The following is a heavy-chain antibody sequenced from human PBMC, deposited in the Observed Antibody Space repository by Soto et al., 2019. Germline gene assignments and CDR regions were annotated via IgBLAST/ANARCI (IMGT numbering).Heavy chain of an antibody. CDR2: IGVYNGKT. CDR3: SRARYCTSPSCYNHYYYGMDI. V-gene: IGHV1-18*04. J-gene: IGHJ6*02. Sequence: QEQLVQSGGEVKKPGASVRVSCKASGYTFTKYGITWVRQAPEQGLEWMGWIGVYNGKTNYARKLQGRVIMTADTSASTAYIELRSLRSDDTAVYYCSRARYCTSPSCYNHYYYGMDIWGQGTTVSVSS. CDR1: GYTFTKYG. D-gene: IGHD2-2*02.